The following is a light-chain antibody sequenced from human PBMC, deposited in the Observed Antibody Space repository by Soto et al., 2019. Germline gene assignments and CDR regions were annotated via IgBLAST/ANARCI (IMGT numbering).Light chain of an antibody. CDR1: HPIRRH. Sequence: EMVMTQSPATLSVSLGEEATLSCRATHPIRRHIARYQLKPGQAPRLLVYDASTRATGVPARFSGSGSGTDFTLTISGPQSEDCAVYLCEQYNDWPTWTCGQGSKVEVK. J-gene: IGKJ1*01. CDR3: EQYNDWPTWT. V-gene: IGKV3-15*01. CDR2: DAS.